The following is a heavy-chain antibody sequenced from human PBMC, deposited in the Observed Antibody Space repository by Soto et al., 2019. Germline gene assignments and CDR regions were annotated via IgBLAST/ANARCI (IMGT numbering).Heavy chain of an antibody. CDR2: IIPILGIA. CDR3: ALRFETRVRGEKGG. V-gene: IGHV1-69*02. CDR1: GGTFSSYT. D-gene: IGHD3-10*01. Sequence: QVQLVQSGAEVKKPGSSVKVSCKASGGTFSSYTISWVRQAPGQGLEWMGRIIPILGIANYAQKFQGRVTITADKSTSTAYMEWSSLRSEDTAVYYCALRFETRVRGEKGGWGQGTLVTVSS. J-gene: IGHJ4*02.